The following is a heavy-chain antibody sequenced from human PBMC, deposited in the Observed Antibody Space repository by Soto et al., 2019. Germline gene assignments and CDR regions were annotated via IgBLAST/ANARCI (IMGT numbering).Heavy chain of an antibody. V-gene: IGHV4-59*01. CDR3: ARHRKGKRGDSSSWYSPPYYYYGMDV. CDR1: GGSISSYY. J-gene: IGHJ6*02. CDR2: IYYSGST. Sequence: PSETLSLTCTVSGGSISSYYWSWIRQPPGKGLEWIGYIYYSGSTNYNPSLKSRVTISVDTSKNQFSLKLSSVTAADTAVYYCARHRKGKRGDSSSWYSPPYYYYGMDVWGQGTTVTVSS. D-gene: IGHD6-13*01.